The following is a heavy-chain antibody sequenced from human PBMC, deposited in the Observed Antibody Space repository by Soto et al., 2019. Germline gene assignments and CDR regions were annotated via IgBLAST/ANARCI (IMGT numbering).Heavy chain of an antibody. CDR2: ISYDGSNN. CDR3: AKEARTPAAIGEYYHYYGMDV. D-gene: IGHD2-2*02. V-gene: IGHV3-30*18. Sequence: QVQLVESGGGVVQPGRSLRLSCAASGFTFSSYGMHWVRQAPGRGLEWVAVISYDGSNNYYADSVKGRFTISRDNSKNTLYLQMNSLRVEDTAVYYCAKEARTPAAIGEYYHYYGMDVWGQGTTVTVSS. J-gene: IGHJ6*02. CDR1: GFTFSSYG.